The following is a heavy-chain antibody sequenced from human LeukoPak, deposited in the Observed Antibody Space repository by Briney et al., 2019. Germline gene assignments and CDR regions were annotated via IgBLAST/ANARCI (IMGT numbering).Heavy chain of an antibody. D-gene: IGHD3-10*01. CDR1: GGSFDDYY. CDR2: ILQSGDT. Sequence: SETLSLTCAIYGGSFDDYYWSWIRQSPGKGLEWIGKILQSGDTNYNPSLKSRVTISLDTSKNQFSLKLMSVTAADTAVYYCASLMQSSGSYSNHYYGIDVWGKGTTVIVSS. V-gene: IGHV4-34*12. J-gene: IGHJ6*04. CDR3: ASLMQSSGSYSNHYYGIDV.